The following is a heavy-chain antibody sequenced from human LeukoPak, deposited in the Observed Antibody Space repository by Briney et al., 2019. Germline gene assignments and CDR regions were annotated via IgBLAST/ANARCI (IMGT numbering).Heavy chain of an antibody. D-gene: IGHD1-14*01. Sequence: SETLSLTCAVYGGSFGGYYWSWIRQPPGKGLEWIGEINHSGSTNYNPSLKSRVTISVDTSKNQFSLKLSSVTAADTAVYYCARVRRNHARPRLKYNWFDPWGQGTLVTVSS. V-gene: IGHV4-34*01. CDR1: GGSFGGYY. CDR3: ARVRRNHARPRLKYNWFDP. J-gene: IGHJ5*02. CDR2: INHSGST.